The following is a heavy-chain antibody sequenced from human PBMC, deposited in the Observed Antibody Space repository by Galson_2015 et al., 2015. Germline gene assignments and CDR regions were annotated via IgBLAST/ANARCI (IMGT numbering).Heavy chain of an antibody. CDR3: VRASTAAGFLFDS. Sequence: VWVSLTNSDGSSTTYADSVKGRFTVSRDNAKSTLYMQMNSLRAEDTAVYYCVRASTAAGFLFDSWGQGTLVTVSS. CDR2: TNSDGSST. V-gene: IGHV3-74*01. D-gene: IGHD6-13*01. J-gene: IGHJ4*02.